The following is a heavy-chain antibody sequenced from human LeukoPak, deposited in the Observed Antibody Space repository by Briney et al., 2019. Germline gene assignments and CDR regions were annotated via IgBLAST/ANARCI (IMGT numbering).Heavy chain of an antibody. V-gene: IGHV1-2*02. CDR1: GYTFTGYY. Sequence: AASVKVSCKASGYTFTGYYMHWVRQAPGQGLEWMGWINPNSGGTNYAQKFQGRVTMTRDTSISTAYMELSRLRSDDTAMYYCARGSMIVVARNWFDPWGQGTLVTVSS. CDR2: INPNSGGT. J-gene: IGHJ5*02. CDR3: ARGSMIVVARNWFDP. D-gene: IGHD3-22*01.